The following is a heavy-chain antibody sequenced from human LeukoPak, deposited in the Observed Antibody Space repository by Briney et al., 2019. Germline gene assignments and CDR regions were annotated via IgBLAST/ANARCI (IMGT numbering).Heavy chain of an antibody. Sequence: SETLSLTFTVSGGSMSSYYWSWIRQPPGKGREWIGYIYYSGSTNYNPSLKSRVTISVDTSKNQFTLKLSSVTAADTAVYYCARGRYGWLPFDYWGQGTLVTVSS. CDR2: IYYSGST. D-gene: IGHD3-16*01. CDR1: GGSMSSYY. J-gene: IGHJ4*02. V-gene: IGHV4-59*01. CDR3: ARGRYGWLPFDY.